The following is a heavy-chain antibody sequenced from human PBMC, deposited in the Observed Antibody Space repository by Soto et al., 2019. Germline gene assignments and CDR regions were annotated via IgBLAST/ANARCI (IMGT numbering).Heavy chain of an antibody. Sequence: GGSLRLSCAASGFTFSSYGMHWVRQAPGKGLEWVAVIWYDGSNKYYADSVKGRFTISRDNSKNTLYLQMSSLRSEDTAVYYCAADRTYCGGDCYVDWGQGTLVTVSS. V-gene: IGHV3-33*01. D-gene: IGHD2-21*02. J-gene: IGHJ4*02. CDR2: IWYDGSNK. CDR1: GFTFSSYG. CDR3: AADRTYCGGDCYVD.